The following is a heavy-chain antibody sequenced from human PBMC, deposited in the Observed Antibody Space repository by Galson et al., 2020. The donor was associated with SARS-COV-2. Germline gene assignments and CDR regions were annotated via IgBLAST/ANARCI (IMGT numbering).Heavy chain of an antibody. CDR2: IPHSGGA. Sequence: SETLSLTCVVSGTSIRGGSYSWTWTRQPPGTGLACNGHIPHSGGAYYHPSLKSRVTISGDRYKNQFSLRLSSVTAADAAVYFWARLHYGEYAPDAFDIWGTGTRVTVAS. D-gene: IGHD4-17*01. CDR3: ARLHYGEYAPDAFDI. CDR1: GTSIRGGSYS. V-gene: IGHV4-30-2*01. J-gene: IGHJ3*02.